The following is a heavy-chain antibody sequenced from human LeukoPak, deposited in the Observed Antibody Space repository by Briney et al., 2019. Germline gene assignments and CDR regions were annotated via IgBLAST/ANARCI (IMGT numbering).Heavy chain of an antibody. D-gene: IGHD2-2*01. CDR3: ARDGGYCSSTSCYVDP. V-gene: IGHV4-38-2*02. Sequence: PSETLSLTCTVSGYSISSGYYWGWIRQPPGKGLEWIGSIYHSGSTYYNPSLKSRVTISVDTSKNQFSLKLSSVTAADTAVYYCARDGGYCSSTSCYVDPWGQGTLVTVSS. CDR2: IYHSGST. CDR1: GYSISSGYY. J-gene: IGHJ5*02.